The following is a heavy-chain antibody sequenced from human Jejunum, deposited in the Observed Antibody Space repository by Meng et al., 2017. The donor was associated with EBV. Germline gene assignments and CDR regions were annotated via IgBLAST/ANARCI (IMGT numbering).Heavy chain of an antibody. D-gene: IGHD1-14*01. CDR2: INTDGGIT. J-gene: IGHJ4*02. V-gene: IGHV3-74*01. CDR3: AKDLSWNQADY. CDR1: GFTFSSYC. Sequence: QVQYGGGVVQRCGSLTLSCAASGFTFSSYCVHWFLQAPGKGLVWVSRINTDGGITNCADSVKGRFTISRDNARNTLYLQMNSLRAEDTAMYYCAKDLSWNQADYWGRGILVTVSS.